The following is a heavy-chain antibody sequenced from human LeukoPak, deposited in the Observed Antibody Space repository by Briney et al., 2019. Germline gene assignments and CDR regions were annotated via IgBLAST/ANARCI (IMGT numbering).Heavy chain of an antibody. CDR2: INHSGST. CDR3: ARQAKNDYDSSPGSEIYFDY. CDR1: GGSFSGYY. D-gene: IGHD3-22*01. V-gene: IGHV4-34*01. J-gene: IGHJ4*02. Sequence: KPSETLSLTCAVYGGSFSGYYWSWIRQPPGKGLEWIGEINHSGSTNYNPSLKSRVTISVDTSKNQFSLKLSSVTAADTAVYYCARQAKNDYDSSPGSEIYFDYWGQGTLVTVSS.